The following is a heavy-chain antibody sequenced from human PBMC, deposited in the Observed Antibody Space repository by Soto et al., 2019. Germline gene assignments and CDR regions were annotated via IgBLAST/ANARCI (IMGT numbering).Heavy chain of an antibody. J-gene: IGHJ5*02. V-gene: IGHV4-39*01. CDR2: IYYSGST. CDR1: GGSISSSSYY. CDR3: ASLVSGWFDP. Sequence: QLQLQESGPGLVKPSETLSLTCTVSGGSISSSSYYWGWIRQPPGKGLEWIGSIYYSGSTYYTPSLKSRVTISVDTSKNQFSLKLSSVTAADTAVYYCASLVSGWFDPWGQGTLVTVSS.